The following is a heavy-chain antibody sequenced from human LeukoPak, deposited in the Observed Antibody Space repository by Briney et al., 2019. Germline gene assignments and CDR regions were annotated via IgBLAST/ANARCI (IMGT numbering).Heavy chain of an antibody. V-gene: IGHV3-7*01. CDR2: IKQDGSEK. Sequence: GGSLRLSCAASGFTFSNYWMSWVRQAPGKGLEWVANIKQDGSEKYYVDSVKGRFTISRDNAKNSLYLQMNSLRAEDTAVYYCATDYSSSWYPGDYWGQGTLVTVSS. CDR1: GFTFSNYW. CDR3: ATDYSSSWYPGDY. D-gene: IGHD6-13*01. J-gene: IGHJ4*02.